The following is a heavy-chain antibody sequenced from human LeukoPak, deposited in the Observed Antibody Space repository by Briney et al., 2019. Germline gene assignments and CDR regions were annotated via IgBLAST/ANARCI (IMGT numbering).Heavy chain of an antibody. D-gene: IGHD3-16*01. J-gene: IGHJ4*02. CDR2: IYPGDSGI. V-gene: IGHV5-51*01. Sequence: GESLKISCKGSGHTFTTYWIGWVRQMPGKGLEWMGIIYPGDSGIRYSPSFQGQVTISADKSINTAYLQWSSLKASDTAMYYCATTIYHYDDRGYYYWGQGTLVTVSS. CDR3: ATTIYHYDDRGYYY. CDR1: GHTFTTYW.